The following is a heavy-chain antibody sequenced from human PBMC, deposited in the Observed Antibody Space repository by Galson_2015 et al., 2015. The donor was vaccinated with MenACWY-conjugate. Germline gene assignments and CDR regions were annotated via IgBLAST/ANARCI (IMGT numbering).Heavy chain of an antibody. CDR1: GYTFTSYG. CDR2: ISAYNGNT. V-gene: IGHV1-18*01. J-gene: IGHJ2*01. CDR3: ARDGAGTTVGSLFDL. Sequence: SVKVSCKASGYTFTSYGISWVRQAPGQGLEWMGWISAYNGNTNYAQKLQGRVTMTTDTSTSTAYMELRSLRSDDTAVYYCARDGAGTTVGSLFDLWGRGTLVTVSS. D-gene: IGHD1-7*01.